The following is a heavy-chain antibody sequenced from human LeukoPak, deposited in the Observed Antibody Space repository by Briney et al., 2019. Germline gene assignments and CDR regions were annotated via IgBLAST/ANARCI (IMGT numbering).Heavy chain of an antibody. J-gene: IGHJ4*02. V-gene: IGHV1-2*04. CDR1: GYTFTGYY. Sequence: GASVKVSCKASGYTFTGYYMHWVRQAPGQGLEWMGWINLNNDDTNYAQKFQGWVTMTRDTSISTAYMELSRLRSEDTAVYYCARGYYYDSSGYYQLDYWGQGTLVTVSS. CDR2: INLNNDDT. CDR3: ARGYYYDSSGYYQLDY. D-gene: IGHD3-22*01.